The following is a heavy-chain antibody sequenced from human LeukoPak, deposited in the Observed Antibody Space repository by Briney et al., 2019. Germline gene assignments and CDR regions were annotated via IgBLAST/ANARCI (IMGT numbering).Heavy chain of an antibody. J-gene: IGHJ3*02. V-gene: IGHV3-33*01. D-gene: IGHD5-12*01. CDR1: GFTFSSYG. CDR2: IWYDGSKK. CDR3: ARARGAFNI. Sequence: HPGRSLRLSCAASGFTFSSYGMHWVRQAPGKALEWLAVIWYDGSKKYYAHSVKGRFTISRDNSTNKLYLQMNSLRAEDTAVYSCARARGAFNIWGHGTMVTVSS.